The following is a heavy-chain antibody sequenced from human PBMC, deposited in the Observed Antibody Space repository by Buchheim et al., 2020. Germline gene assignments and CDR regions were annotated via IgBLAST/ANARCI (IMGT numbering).Heavy chain of an antibody. V-gene: IGHV3-30*03. CDR3: VRDLTNSWTVDY. CDR2: ISNDGHNK. Sequence: VQLVESGGGLVQPGGSLRLSCAASGFIFNTYSMNWVRQAPGKGLEWVAAISNDGHNKYYKEDVKGRFTVSRDNSRNTLYLQMNSLRTEDTAVYFCVRDLTNSWTVDYWGQGT. J-gene: IGHJ4*02. CDR1: GFIFNTYS. D-gene: IGHD3-9*01.